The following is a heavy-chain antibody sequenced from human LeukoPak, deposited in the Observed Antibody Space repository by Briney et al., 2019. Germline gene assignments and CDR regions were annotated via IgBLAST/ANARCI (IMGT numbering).Heavy chain of an antibody. Sequence: ASVKVSCKVSGYTLTELSMHWVRQAPGKGLEWMGGFDPEDGETIYAQKFQGRVTMTEDTSTDTAYMELSSLRFEDTAVYYCATANYYDSSGYYYVGAFDIWGQGTMVTVSS. CDR1: GYTLTELS. D-gene: IGHD3-22*01. CDR3: ATANYYDSSGYYYVGAFDI. V-gene: IGHV1-24*01. J-gene: IGHJ3*02. CDR2: FDPEDGET.